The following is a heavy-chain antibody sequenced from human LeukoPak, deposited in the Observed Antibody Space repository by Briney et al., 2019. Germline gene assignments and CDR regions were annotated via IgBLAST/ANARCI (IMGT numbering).Heavy chain of an antibody. CDR2: IYYSGST. V-gene: IGHV4-30-4*01. J-gene: IGHJ5*02. CDR1: GGSISSGDYY. D-gene: IGHD3-10*01. Sequence: SQTLSLTCTVSGGSISSGDYYWSWIRQPPGKGLEWIGYIYYSGSTYYNPSLKSRVTISVDTSKNQFSLKLSSVTAADTAVYYCARTYYYGSGGPDWFDPWGRGTLVTVSS. CDR3: ARTYYYGSGGPDWFDP.